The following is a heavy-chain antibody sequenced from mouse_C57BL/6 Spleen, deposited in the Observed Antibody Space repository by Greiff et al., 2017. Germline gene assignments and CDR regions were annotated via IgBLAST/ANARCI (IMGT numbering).Heavy chain of an antibody. CDR3: AREGTAQAGYAMDY. Sequence: KLVESEGGLVQPGSSMKLSCTASGFTFSDYYMAWVRQVPEKGLEWVANINYDGSSTYYLDSLKSRFIISRDNAKNILYLQMSSLKSEDTATYYCAREGTAQAGYAMDYWGQGTSVTVSS. CDR2: INYDGSST. V-gene: IGHV5-16*01. J-gene: IGHJ4*01. D-gene: IGHD3-2*02. CDR1: GFTFSDYY.